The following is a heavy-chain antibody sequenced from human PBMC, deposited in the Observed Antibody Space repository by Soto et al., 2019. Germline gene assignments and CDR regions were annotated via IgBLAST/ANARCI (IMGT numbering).Heavy chain of an antibody. Sequence: EVQLLESGGGLVQPGGSLRLSCAASGFTFSSYAMSWVRQAPGKGLEWVSAISGSGGSTYYADSVKGRFTISRDNSKNTLYLQMNSLRAEDTAVYYCAKDAIGSGWPRPNWFDPWGQGTLVTVSS. D-gene: IGHD6-19*01. CDR1: GFTFSSYA. J-gene: IGHJ5*02. CDR3: AKDAIGSGWPRPNWFDP. CDR2: ISGSGGST. V-gene: IGHV3-23*01.